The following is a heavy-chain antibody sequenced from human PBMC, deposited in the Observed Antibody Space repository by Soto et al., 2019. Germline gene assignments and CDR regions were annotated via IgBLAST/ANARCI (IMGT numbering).Heavy chain of an antibody. J-gene: IGHJ5*02. CDR1: GYTFTRYY. V-gene: IGHV1-46*01. CDR3: ARGAYSSSSFPPFDP. D-gene: IGHD6-6*01. Sequence: QVQLVQSGGEVKKPGASVKVSCKASGYTFTRYYIHWVRQAPGQGPEWMGRINPDGGRTTYAQNFHGRVTMTRDTSASPVYMELSSLKFEDTAMYYCARGAYSSSSFPPFDPWGQGTLVTVSS. CDR2: INPDGGRT.